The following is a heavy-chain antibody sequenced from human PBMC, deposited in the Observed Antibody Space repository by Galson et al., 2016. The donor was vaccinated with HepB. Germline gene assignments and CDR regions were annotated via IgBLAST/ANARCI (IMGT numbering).Heavy chain of an antibody. D-gene: IGHD4-23*01. CDR3: ARDYYGGNSVVCAY. Sequence: SLRLSCAASGFTFSSLGMHWVRQAPGKGLEWVAVIWYDGSNKYYADSVKGRFTISRDNSKNTLYLQINSLRAEGTAVYYCARDYYGGNSVVCAYWGQGTLVTVSS. CDR2: IWYDGSNK. CDR1: GFTFSSLG. J-gene: IGHJ4*02. V-gene: IGHV3-33*01.